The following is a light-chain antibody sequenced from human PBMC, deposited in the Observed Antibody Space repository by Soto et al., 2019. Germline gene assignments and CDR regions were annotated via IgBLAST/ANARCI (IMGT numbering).Light chain of an antibody. CDR3: LLSYSGARV. Sequence: QAVVTQEPSLTVSPGGTVTLTCGSSTGAVTSGHYPYWFQQKPGQAPRTLIYDTRNKHSWTPARFSGSLLGGKAALTLSGAQPEDEAEYYCLLSYSGARVFGGGTKRTAL. CDR2: DTR. V-gene: IGLV7-46*01. CDR1: TGAVTSGHY. J-gene: IGLJ2*01.